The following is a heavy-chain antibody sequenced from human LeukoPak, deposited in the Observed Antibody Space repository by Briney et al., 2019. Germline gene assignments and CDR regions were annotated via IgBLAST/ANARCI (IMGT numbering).Heavy chain of an antibody. J-gene: IGHJ3*02. CDR3: ARSTREVRGPAKDAFDI. V-gene: IGHV3-64*01. Sequence: GGSLRLSCAASGFTFSSYAMHWVRQAPGKGLEYVSAISSNGGSTYYANSVKGRFTISRDNSKNTLYLQMGSLRAEDMAVYYCARSTREVRGPAKDAFDIWGQGTMVTVSS. CDR2: ISSNGGST. CDR1: GFTFSSYA. D-gene: IGHD3-10*01.